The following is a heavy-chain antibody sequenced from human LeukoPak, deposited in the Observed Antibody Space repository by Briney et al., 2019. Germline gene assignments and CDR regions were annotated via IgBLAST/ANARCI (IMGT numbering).Heavy chain of an antibody. D-gene: IGHD6-13*01. V-gene: IGHV3-21*01. CDR1: GFTFSSYS. J-gene: IGHJ3*02. CDR2: ISGSSSYI. CDR3: ARGGAAAGIDAFDI. Sequence: GGSLRLSCAASGFTFSSYSMNWVRQAPGKGLEWVSSISGSSSYIYYADSVKGQFTISRDNAKNSLYLQMNSLRAEDTAVYYCARGGAAAGIDAFDIWGQGTMVTVSS.